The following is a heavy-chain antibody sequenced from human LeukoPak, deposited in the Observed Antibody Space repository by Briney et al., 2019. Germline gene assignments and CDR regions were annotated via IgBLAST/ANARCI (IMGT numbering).Heavy chain of an antibody. CDR3: AKDLRDSGYEYYFDY. J-gene: IGHJ4*02. CDR2: IYYSGST. Sequence: SETLSLTCTVSGGSISSYYWSWIRQPPGKGLEWIGYIYYSGSTNYNPSLKSRVTISVDTSKNQFSLKLSSVTAEDTAVYYCAKDLRDSGYEYYFDYWGQGTLVTVSS. CDR1: GGSISSYY. V-gene: IGHV4-59*01. D-gene: IGHD5-12*01.